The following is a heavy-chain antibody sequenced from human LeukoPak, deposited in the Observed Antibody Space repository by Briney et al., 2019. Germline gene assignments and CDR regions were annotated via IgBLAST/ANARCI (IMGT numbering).Heavy chain of an antibody. Sequence: PSETLSLTCTVSGGSISNVNYYWGWIRQAPGKGLEWIGSIYYSGTTYDNPSLKSRVTISVDTSKNQFSLKLSSVTAADTAVYYCASAEGTWLAPRPYYYYYMDVWGKGTTVTVSS. CDR2: IYYSGTT. CDR3: ASAEGTWLAPRPYYYYYMDV. V-gene: IGHV4-39*07. J-gene: IGHJ6*03. D-gene: IGHD6-19*01. CDR1: GGSISNVNYY.